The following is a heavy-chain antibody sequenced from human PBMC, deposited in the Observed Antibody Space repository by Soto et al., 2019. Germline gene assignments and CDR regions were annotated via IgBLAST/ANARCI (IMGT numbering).Heavy chain of an antibody. CDR1: GFTFSSSA. Sequence: QVQLVESGGGVVQPGRSLRLSCGASGFTFSSSAMHWVRQAPGKGLEWVAVISYDGSNKYYADSVKGRFTISRDNSKDTLYLQTNSLRTEDTAVYYCARDRVVAGIGEVDYWGQGTLVTVSS. CDR2: ISYDGSNK. CDR3: ARDRVVAGIGEVDY. J-gene: IGHJ4*02. V-gene: IGHV3-30-3*01. D-gene: IGHD6-19*01.